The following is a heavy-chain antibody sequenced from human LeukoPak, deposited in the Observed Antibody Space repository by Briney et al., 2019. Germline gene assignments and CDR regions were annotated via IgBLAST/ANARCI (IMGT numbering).Heavy chain of an antibody. J-gene: IGHJ3*02. V-gene: IGHV3-7*01. CDR3: ARKRSPGAFDI. CDR2: IRQDESER. Sequence: PGGSLRLSCEGSGFSFSSYWMTWVRQLPGKGPEWVANIRQDESERYFADSVKGRFTISRDNAKKSVYLHMSSLRAEDTALYYCARKRSPGAFDIWGQGTMVTVSS. CDR1: GFSFSSYW.